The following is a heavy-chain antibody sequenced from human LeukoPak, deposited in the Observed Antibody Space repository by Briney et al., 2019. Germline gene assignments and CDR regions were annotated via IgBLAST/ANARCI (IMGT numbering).Heavy chain of an antibody. V-gene: IGHV3-7*01. CDR3: ARSRIAMAGITYYFDY. Sequence: GGSLRLSCAASGFTFSSYWMSWVRQAPGKGLEWVANIKQDGSEKYYVDSVKGRFTISRDNAKNSLYLQMNSLRAEDTAVYYCARSRIAMAGITYYFDYRGQGTLVTVSS. CDR2: IKQDGSEK. CDR1: GFTFSSYW. J-gene: IGHJ4*02. D-gene: IGHD6-19*01.